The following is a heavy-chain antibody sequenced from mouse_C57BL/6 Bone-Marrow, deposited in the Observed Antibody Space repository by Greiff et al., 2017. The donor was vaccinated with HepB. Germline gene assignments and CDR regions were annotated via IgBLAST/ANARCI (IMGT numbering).Heavy chain of an antibody. J-gene: IGHJ2*01. V-gene: IGHV5-17*01. CDR3: ARLYYSEGYFDY. CDR1: GFTFSDYG. CDR2: ISSGSSTI. Sequence: EVKLMESGGGLVKPGGSLKLSCAASGFTFSDYGMHWVRQAPEKGLEWVAYISSGSSTIYYADTVKGRFTISRDNAKNTLFLQMTSLRSEDTAMYYCARLYYSEGYFDYWGQGTTLTVSS. D-gene: IGHD2-13*01.